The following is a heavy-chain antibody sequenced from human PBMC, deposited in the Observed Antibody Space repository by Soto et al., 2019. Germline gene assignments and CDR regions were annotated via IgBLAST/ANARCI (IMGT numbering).Heavy chain of an antibody. J-gene: IGHJ6*02. CDR3: TRIRGIDPRDYYGMDV. V-gene: IGHV3-73*02. D-gene: IGHD3-16*01. Sequence: EVQLVESGGGLVQPGGSLTLSCAASGFTFSGSAMHWVRQASGKGLEWVDRIRSKANSYATAYAASVKGRFTISRNDSKNTAYLQTNSLKTEDTAVYYCTRIRGIDPRDYYGMDVWCQGPKVTVSS. CDR1: GFTFSGSA. CDR2: IRSKANSYAT.